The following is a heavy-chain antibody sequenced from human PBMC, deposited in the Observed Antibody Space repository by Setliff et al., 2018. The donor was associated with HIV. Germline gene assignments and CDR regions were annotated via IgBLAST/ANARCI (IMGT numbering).Heavy chain of an antibody. CDR1: GFSLNTSGMA. J-gene: IGHJ4*02. Sequence: SGPTLVNPTQTLTLTCTFSGFSLNTSGMAVGWIRQPPGKALEWLALIYWDDDKRYSPSLKSRLTITKDTSKNQVVLTMTNLDPVDTATYFCAHRLVVRWYFDYWGQGTLITVSS. CDR2: IYWDDDK. V-gene: IGHV2-5*02. D-gene: IGHD3-22*01. CDR3: AHRLVVRWYFDY.